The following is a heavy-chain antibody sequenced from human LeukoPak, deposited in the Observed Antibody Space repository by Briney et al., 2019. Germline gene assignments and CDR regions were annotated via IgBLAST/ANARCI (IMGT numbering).Heavy chain of an antibody. CDR1: GFTFSSYW. CDR2: INSDGSST. J-gene: IGHJ4*02. Sequence: GGSLRLSCAASGFTFSSYWMHWVRQAPGKGLVWVSRINSDGSSTSYADSVKGRFTISRDNAKNTLYLQMNSLRAEDTAVYYCVERGLTQQPVDYWGQGTLVTVSS. V-gene: IGHV3-74*01. CDR3: VERGLTQQPVDY. D-gene: IGHD6-13*01.